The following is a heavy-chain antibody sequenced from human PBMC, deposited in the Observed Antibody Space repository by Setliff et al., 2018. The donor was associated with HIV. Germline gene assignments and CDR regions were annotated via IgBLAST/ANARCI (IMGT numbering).Heavy chain of an antibody. J-gene: IGHJ6*02. CDR1: GYTFTSYG. Sequence: ASVKVSCKASGYTFTSYGISWVRQAPGQGIEWMGWISAYNGNTNYAQNLQGRVTMTTDTSTSTAYMELRSLRSDDTAVYFCATVNTVGYNYYGMDVWGQGTTVTVSS. V-gene: IGHV1-18*01. D-gene: IGHD5-18*01. CDR3: ATVNTVGYNYYGMDV. CDR2: ISAYNGNT.